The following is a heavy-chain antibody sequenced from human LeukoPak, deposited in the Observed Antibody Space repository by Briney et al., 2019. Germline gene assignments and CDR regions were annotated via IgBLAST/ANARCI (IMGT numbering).Heavy chain of an antibody. CDR3: ARGIGSWFVGAFDI. CDR2: MNPNSGNT. CDR1: GYTFTSYD. V-gene: IGHV1-8*01. Sequence: ASVKVSCKASGYTFTSYDINWVRQATGQGLEWMGSMNPNSGNTGYAQKFQGRVTMTRNTSISTAYMELSSLRSEDTAVYYCARGIGSWFVGAFDIWGQGTMVTVSS. J-gene: IGHJ3*02. D-gene: IGHD6-13*01.